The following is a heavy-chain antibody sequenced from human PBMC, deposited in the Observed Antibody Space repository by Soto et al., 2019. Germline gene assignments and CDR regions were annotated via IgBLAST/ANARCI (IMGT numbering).Heavy chain of an antibody. J-gene: IGHJ3*02. CDR1: GFTFSSYG. CDR2: ISYDGSNK. CDR3: AKGNSWSPALVLDI. Sequence: GGSLRLSCAASGFTFSSYGMHWVRQAPGKGLEWVAAISYDGSNKYYADSVKGRFTISRDNSKNTLYLQMNSLRAEDTAVYYCAKGNSWSPALVLDIWGQGTMVTVSS. V-gene: IGHV3-30*18. D-gene: IGHD1-7*01.